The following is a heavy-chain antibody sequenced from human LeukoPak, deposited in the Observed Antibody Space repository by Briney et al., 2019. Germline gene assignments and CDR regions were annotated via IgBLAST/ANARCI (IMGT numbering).Heavy chain of an antibody. Sequence: PGGSLRLSCVVSGIPFSDYYMNWNRQAPGKGLEWISYISTSGSYTDYAHSVKGRFTISRDDAKSALYLQMDSLRLEDTAVYYCAAGTAADFWGQRTLVTVSS. CDR2: ISTSGSYT. J-gene: IGHJ4*02. V-gene: IGHV3-11*03. CDR1: GIPFSDYY. D-gene: IGHD6-13*01. CDR3: AAGTAADF.